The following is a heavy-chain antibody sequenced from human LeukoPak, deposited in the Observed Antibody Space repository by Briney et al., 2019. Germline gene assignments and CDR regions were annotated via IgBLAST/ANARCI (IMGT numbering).Heavy chain of an antibody. D-gene: IGHD6-19*01. CDR2: ISAYNGNT. Sequence: ASVKVSCKASGYTFTSYGLSWVRQAPGQGLEWMGWISAYNGNTNYAQKLQGRVTMTTDTSTSTAYMELRSLRSDDTAVYYCARDLSAVAANKYFQHWGQGTLVTVSS. CDR3: ARDLSAVAANKYFQH. V-gene: IGHV1-18*01. J-gene: IGHJ1*01. CDR1: GYTFTSYG.